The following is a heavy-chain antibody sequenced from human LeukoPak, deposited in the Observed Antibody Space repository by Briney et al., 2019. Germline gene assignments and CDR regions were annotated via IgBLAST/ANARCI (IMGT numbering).Heavy chain of an antibody. J-gene: IGHJ4*02. CDR3: ATYYGDYEAFDY. V-gene: IGHV4-4*02. Sequence: PSETLSLTCAVSGGSISSSNWWSWVRQPPGKGLEWIGEIYHSGSTNYNPSLKSRVTISVDKSKNQFSLKLSSVTAADTAVYYCATYYGDYEAFDYWGQGTLVTVSS. D-gene: IGHD4-17*01. CDR2: IYHSGST. CDR1: GGSISSSNW.